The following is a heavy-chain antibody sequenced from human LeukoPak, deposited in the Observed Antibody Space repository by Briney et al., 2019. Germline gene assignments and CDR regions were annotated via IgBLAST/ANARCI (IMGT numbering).Heavy chain of an antibody. CDR1: GYSISSGYY. CDR3: ATLLVGATTEYYFDY. D-gene: IGHD1-26*01. J-gene: IGHJ4*02. V-gene: IGHV4-38-2*02. Sequence: PSETLSLTCTVSGYSISSGYYWGWIRQPPGKVLEWFGSIYHSGSTYYNPSLKSRVTISVDTSKNQFSLKLSSVSAADTAVYYCATLLVGATTEYYFDYWGQGTLVTVSS. CDR2: IYHSGST.